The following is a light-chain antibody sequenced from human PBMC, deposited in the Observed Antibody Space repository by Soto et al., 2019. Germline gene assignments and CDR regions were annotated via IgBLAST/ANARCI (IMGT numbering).Light chain of an antibody. CDR3: QQYGSSPPYT. J-gene: IGKJ2*01. CDR1: HSVSSSY. V-gene: IGKV3-20*01. CDR2: GAS. Sequence: EIVLTQSPGTLSLSPGERATLSCRASHSVSSSYLAWYQQKPGQAPRLLIYGASSRATGIPDRFSGSGSGTDFTLAISGLEPEDLAVYYCQQYGSSPPYTFGQGTKLEIK.